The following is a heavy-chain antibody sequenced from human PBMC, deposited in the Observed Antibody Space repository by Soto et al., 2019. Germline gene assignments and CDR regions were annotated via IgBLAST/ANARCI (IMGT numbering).Heavy chain of an antibody. CDR3: AKSPRTIRGMFES. Sequence: EVQLLESGGDLVQPGGSLRLPCAASGFTFTTFVMSWVRQAPGKGLQWVAAISGTGNKTTYADSVKGRFTISRDNSNNTLYLEMNSLRVEDTAVYYCAKSPRTIRGMFESWGQGTLVTVSS. J-gene: IGHJ4*02. V-gene: IGHV3-23*01. D-gene: IGHD3-10*01. CDR2: ISGTGNKT. CDR1: GFTFTTFV.